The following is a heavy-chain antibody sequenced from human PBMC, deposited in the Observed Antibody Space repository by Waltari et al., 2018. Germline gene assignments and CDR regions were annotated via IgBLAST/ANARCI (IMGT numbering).Heavy chain of an antibody. D-gene: IGHD2-15*01. CDR3: ATGLAVVVGFDY. J-gene: IGHJ4*02. CDR2: FNPEDDET. Sequence: SSDWGRQAAGKGLEWMGTFNPEDDETIFAQKFQGRVIMTEDTSTDTAYMELRRLRSEDTAVDYCATGLAVVVGFDYWGQGTLVTVSS. V-gene: IGHV1-24*01. CDR1: S.